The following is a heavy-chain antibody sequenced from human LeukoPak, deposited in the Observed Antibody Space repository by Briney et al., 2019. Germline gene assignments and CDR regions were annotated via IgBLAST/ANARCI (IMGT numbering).Heavy chain of an antibody. CDR1: GFTFSSYW. CDR2: INSDGSTT. Sequence: GGSLRLSCAASGFTFSSYWMHWVRQAPGKGLVWVSRINSDGSTTTYADSVKGRFTISRDNAKNTLYVQMNSLRAEDTAVYYCVGGVKNSARSFDYWGQGTLVTVSS. CDR3: VGGVKNSARSFDY. J-gene: IGHJ4*02. D-gene: IGHD1/OR15-1a*01. V-gene: IGHV3-74*01.